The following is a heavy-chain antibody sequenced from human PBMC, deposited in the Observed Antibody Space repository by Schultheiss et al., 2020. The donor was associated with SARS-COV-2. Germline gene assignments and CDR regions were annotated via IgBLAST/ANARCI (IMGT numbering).Heavy chain of an antibody. V-gene: IGHV3-48*01. Sequence: GESLKISCAASGFTFSSYSMNWVRQAPGKGLEWVSYISSSSSTIYYADSVKGRFTISRDNAKNSLYLQMNSLRAEDTAVYYCARHALGYCSGGSCYSDYWGQGTLVTVSS. D-gene: IGHD2-15*01. CDR2: ISSSSSTI. J-gene: IGHJ4*02. CDR1: GFTFSSYS. CDR3: ARHALGYCSGGSCYSDY.